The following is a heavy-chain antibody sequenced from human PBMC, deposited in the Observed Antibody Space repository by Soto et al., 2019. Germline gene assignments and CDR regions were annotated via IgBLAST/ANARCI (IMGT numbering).Heavy chain of an antibody. Sequence: PSETLSLTCAVYGGYFSGYYWSWIRQTPGKGLEWIGEINHSGSTNQNPSLKSRVTILVDTSKNQFSLKLRSVTAADTAVYYCARGTAMKVPAREHAHDKYFFDYWGLGTLVTVSS. D-gene: IGHD3-22*01. CDR3: ARGTAMKVPAREHAHDKYFFDY. V-gene: IGHV4-34*01. CDR2: INHSGST. J-gene: IGHJ4*02. CDR1: GGYFSGYY.